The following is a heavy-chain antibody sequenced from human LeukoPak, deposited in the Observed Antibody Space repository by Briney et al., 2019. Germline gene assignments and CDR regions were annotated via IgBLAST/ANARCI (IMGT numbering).Heavy chain of an antibody. Sequence: GGSLRLSCAASGFTVSSNYMSWVRQAPGKGLEWVSVIYSGGNTYHADSVKGRFTISRDNSKNTLYLQMNSLRAEDTAVYYCAKDHPAGDIVVVPAARVDYWGQGTLVTVSS. D-gene: IGHD2-2*01. CDR1: GFTVSSNY. V-gene: IGHV3-53*01. CDR2: IYSGGNT. J-gene: IGHJ4*02. CDR3: AKDHPAGDIVVVPAARVDY.